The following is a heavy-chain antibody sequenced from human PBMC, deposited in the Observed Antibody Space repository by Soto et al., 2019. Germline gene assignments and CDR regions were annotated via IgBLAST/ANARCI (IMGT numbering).Heavy chain of an antibody. CDR1: GLSFSDYY. Sequence: QVELVESGGGLVKPGGSLRLSCAASGLSFSDYYMSWIRQATEKGLEWIAYITSSSSTIYYADSVKGRFTISRNDAKNSLYLQLDSLRAEDTAVHYCATVFRSSNFHYSGQGTLVTVSS. J-gene: IGHJ4*02. V-gene: IGHV3-11*01. D-gene: IGHD3-10*02. CDR3: ATVFRSSNFHY. CDR2: ITSSSSTI.